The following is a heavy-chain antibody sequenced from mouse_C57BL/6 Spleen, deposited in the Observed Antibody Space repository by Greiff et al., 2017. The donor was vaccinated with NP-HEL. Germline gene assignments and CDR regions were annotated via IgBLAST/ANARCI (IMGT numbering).Heavy chain of an antibody. Sequence: QVQLQQSGAELARPGASVQMSCKASGYTFTSYTMHWVKQRPGQGLEWIGYINPSSGYTKYNQKFKDKATLTADKSSSTAYMQLSSLTSEDSAVYYCARFLDYYGSPYAMDYWGQGTSVTVSS. J-gene: IGHJ4*01. CDR1: GYTFTSYT. V-gene: IGHV1-4*01. D-gene: IGHD1-1*01. CDR3: ARFLDYYGSPYAMDY. CDR2: INPSSGYT.